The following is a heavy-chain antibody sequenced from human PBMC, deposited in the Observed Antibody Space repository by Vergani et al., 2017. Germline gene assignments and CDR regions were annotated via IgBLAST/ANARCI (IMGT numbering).Heavy chain of an antibody. CDR1: GGTFSSYA. V-gene: IGHV1-69*01. J-gene: IGHJ6*03. D-gene: IGHD6-13*01. CDR3: ARTSPDIAAAGTYYYYMDV. Sequence: QVQLVQSGAEGKKPGSSVKVSCKASGGTFSSYAISWVRQTPGQGLEWRGGIIPIFGTANYAQKFQGRVTITADESTSTAYMELSSLRSEDTAVYYCARTSPDIAAAGTYYYYMDVWGKGTTVTVSS. CDR2: IIPIFGTA.